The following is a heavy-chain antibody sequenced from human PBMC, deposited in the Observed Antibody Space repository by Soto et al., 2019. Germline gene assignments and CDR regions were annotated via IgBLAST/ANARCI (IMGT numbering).Heavy chain of an antibody. Sequence: QLQLQRRGAGLLRPSETLSLTCVVSGGPFRGYYWSWIRQSPGKGLEWLGEINHSGSSNSNPSLKSRVTISVDMSKTQFSMNLTSVTAADAAVYYCARGRGFMSRNALDLWGQGTRVIVSS. V-gene: IGHV4-34*01. CDR2: INHSGSS. J-gene: IGHJ3*01. CDR3: ARGRGFMSRNALDL. CDR1: GGPFRGYY. D-gene: IGHD2-2*01.